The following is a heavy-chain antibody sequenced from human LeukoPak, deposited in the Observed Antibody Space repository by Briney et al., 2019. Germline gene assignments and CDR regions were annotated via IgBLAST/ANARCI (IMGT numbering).Heavy chain of an antibody. CDR1: GFTFSSYW. D-gene: IGHD2-21*02. CDR2: LKQDGSEK. CDR3: ARAREGGDCPFDY. Sequence: AGRSLRLSCAASGFTFSSYWMSWVRQAPGKGLEWVANLKQDGSEKYYVGSVKGRFTISRDNAKNSLYLQMNSLRAEDTAVYYCARAREGGDCPFDYWGRGTLLTVSS. V-gene: IGHV3-7*01. J-gene: IGHJ4*02.